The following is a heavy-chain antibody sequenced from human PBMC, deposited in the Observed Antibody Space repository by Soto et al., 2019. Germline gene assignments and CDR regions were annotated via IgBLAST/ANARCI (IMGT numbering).Heavy chain of an antibody. D-gene: IGHD6-13*01. J-gene: IGHJ4*02. Sequence: VGSLRLSCAASRFTFSSYAMSWVRQAPGKGLEWVSAISGSGGSTYYADSVKGRFTISRDNSKNTLYLQMNSLRAEDTAVYYCAKASAAAAEGPFDYWGQGTLVTVSS. CDR1: RFTFSSYA. V-gene: IGHV3-23*01. CDR3: AKASAAAAEGPFDY. CDR2: ISGSGGST.